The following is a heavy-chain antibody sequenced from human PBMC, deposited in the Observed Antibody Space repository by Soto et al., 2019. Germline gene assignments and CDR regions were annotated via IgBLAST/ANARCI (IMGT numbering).Heavy chain of an antibody. Sequence: EVQLVESGGGLVQPGRSLRLSCAASGFTFDDYAMHWVRQAPGKGLEWVSGISWNSGSIGYADSVKGRFTISRDNAKNSLYLQMNSLRAEDTALYSCAKGSTFGGVMRVFDIWGQGTMVTVSS. V-gene: IGHV3-9*01. J-gene: IGHJ3*02. CDR2: ISWNSGSI. D-gene: IGHD3-16*01. CDR1: GFTFDDYA. CDR3: AKGSTFGGVMRVFDI.